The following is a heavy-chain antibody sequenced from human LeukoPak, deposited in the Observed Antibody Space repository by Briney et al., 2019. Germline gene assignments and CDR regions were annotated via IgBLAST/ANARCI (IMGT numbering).Heavy chain of an antibody. CDR1: RYTFTDYY. CDR2: VDPEDGET. V-gene: IGHV1-69-2*01. J-gene: IGHJ4*02. CDR3: ATFPDSSSWYYFDC. Sequence: ASVKVSCKVSRYTFTDYYMHWVQQAPGKGLEWMGLVDPEDGETIYAEKFQGRVTITADTSTDTAYMELSSLRSEDTAVYYCATFPDSSSWYYFDCWGQGTLVTVS. D-gene: IGHD6-13*01.